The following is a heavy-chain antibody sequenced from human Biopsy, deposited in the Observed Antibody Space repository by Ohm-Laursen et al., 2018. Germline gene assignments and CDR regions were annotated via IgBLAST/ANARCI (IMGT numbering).Heavy chain of an antibody. CDR1: GGSINSHH. CDR3: ARDSPSYADYPFDY. V-gene: IGHV4-4*07. Sequence: GTLSLTCSVSGGSINSHHWSWIRQPAGKGLEWIGRVYISGGTTYNPSLKSRVTMSLDTSKNQFSLRLRSVTAADTAVYYCARDSPSYADYPFDYWGQGTLVTVPS. CDR2: VYISGGT. D-gene: IGHD4-17*01. J-gene: IGHJ4*02.